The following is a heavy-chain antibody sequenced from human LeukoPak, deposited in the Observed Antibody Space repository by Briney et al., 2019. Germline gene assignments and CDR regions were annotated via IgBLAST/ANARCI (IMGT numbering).Heavy chain of an antibody. CDR3: AGDNSMWSFDS. V-gene: IGHV1-2*06. CDR1: GYTFIDYF. CDR2: VNPNSGAT. D-gene: IGHD2-21*01. J-gene: IGHJ4*02. Sequence: ASVTVSCKASGYTFIDYFMDWVRQAPGQGLEWMGRVNPNSGATDYAQNFQGRVTMTRDTSSSTAYMELSRLTSDDTAVYYCAGDNSMWSFDSWGQGTLVTVSS.